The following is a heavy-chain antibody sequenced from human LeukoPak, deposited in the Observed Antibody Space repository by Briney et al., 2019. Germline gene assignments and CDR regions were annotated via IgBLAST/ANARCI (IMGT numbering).Heavy chain of an antibody. CDR2: INPNSGGT. CDR3: ARDALPSWYVSYYYYYMDV. CDR1: GYTFTGYY. J-gene: IGHJ6*03. D-gene: IGHD6-13*01. Sequence: ASVKVSCKASGYTFTGYYMHWVRQTPGQGLEWMGWINPNSGGTNYAQKFQGRVTMTRDTSISTAYMELSRLRSDDTAVYYCARDALPSWYVSYYYYYMDVWGKGTTVTISS. V-gene: IGHV1-2*02.